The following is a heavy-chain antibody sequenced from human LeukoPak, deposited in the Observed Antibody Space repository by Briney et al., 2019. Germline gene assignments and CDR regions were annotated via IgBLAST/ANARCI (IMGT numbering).Heavy chain of an antibody. J-gene: IGHJ4*02. V-gene: IGHV3-20*04. CDR3: AREYYGSGSYYNVGY. D-gene: IGHD3-10*01. CDR1: GFTFDDYG. CDR2: INWNGGRT. Sequence: PGGSLRLSCAASGFTFDDYGMSWVRQVPGKGVEWVSGINWNGGRTGYADSVKGRFTTSRDNAKKSLYVQMNSLRAEDTALYYCAREYYGSGSYYNVGYWGQGTLVTVSS.